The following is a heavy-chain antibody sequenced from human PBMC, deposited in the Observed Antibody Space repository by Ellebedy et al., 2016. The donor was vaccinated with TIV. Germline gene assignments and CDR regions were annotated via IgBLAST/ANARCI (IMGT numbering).Heavy chain of an antibody. Sequence: GESLKISCAPSEFTFTDAYMSWLRQAPGEGQGWVSYISPSSRTIHYADSVKGRFTISRNNAKNSLYLQMNSRRAEDTAVYYCARARGWRPNEYFDNWGQGTMVTVSS. D-gene: IGHD6-19*01. CDR1: EFTFTDAY. V-gene: IGHV3-11*04. CDR2: ISPSSRTI. CDR3: ARARGWRPNEYFDN. J-gene: IGHJ4*02.